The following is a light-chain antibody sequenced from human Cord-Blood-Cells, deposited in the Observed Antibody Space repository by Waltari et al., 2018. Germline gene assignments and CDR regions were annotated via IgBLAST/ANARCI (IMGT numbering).Light chain of an antibody. CDR2: GES. V-gene: IGKV3-20*01. CDR3: QQYGSSPPYT. CDR1: QSVSSSY. Sequence: EIVLTQSPGTLSLSPGERATLSCRASQSVSSSYLAWYQQKPGQAPRLLIYGESSRATGIPDRFSGSGSGTDFTLTIRRLEPEDFAVYYCQQYGSSPPYTFGQGTKLEI. J-gene: IGKJ2*01.